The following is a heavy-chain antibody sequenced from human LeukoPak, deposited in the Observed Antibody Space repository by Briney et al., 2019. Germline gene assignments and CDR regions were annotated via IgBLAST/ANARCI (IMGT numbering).Heavy chain of an antibody. CDR1: GFTFTSVS. D-gene: IGHD1-1*01. CDR2: IGHIAGDI. V-gene: IGHV3-21*01. Sequence: GRSLRLSCLTSGFTFTSVSISWVRQAPGKGLEWVAFIGHIAGDIFYSVSVKVRFTISRADAKGSVYLQMNSLRVDDTAAYFCARDPYTGSMFDYWGHGTLVTVSS. J-gene: IGHJ4*01. CDR3: ARDPYTGSMFDY.